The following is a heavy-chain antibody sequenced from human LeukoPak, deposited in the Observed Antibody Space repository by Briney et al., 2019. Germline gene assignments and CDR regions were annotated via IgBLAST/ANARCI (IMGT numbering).Heavy chain of an antibody. CDR2: IYYSGST. V-gene: IGHV4-59*08. Sequence: PSETLSLTCTVSGGSISSYYWSWIRQPPGKGLEWIGYIYYSGSTNYNPSLKSRVTISVDTSKNQFSLKLSSVTAADTAVYYCARRIDYYDSSGYYLDYFDYWGQGTLVTVSS. CDR1: GGSISSYY. J-gene: IGHJ4*02. CDR3: ARRIDYYDSSGYYLDYFDY. D-gene: IGHD3-22*01.